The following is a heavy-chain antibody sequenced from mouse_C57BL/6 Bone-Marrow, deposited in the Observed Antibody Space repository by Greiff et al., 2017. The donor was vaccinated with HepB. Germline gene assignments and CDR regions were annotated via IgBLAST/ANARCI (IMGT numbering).Heavy chain of an antibody. CDR1: GFTFSSYG. CDR3: ARTSNYDAMDY. D-gene: IGHD2-5*01. J-gene: IGHJ4*01. Sequence: EVNVVESGGDLVKPGGSLKLSCAASGFTFSSYGMSWVRQTPDKRLEWVATISSGGSYTYYPDSVKGRFTISRDNAKNTLYLQMSSLKSEDTAMYYCARTSNYDAMDYWGQGTSVTVSS. V-gene: IGHV5-6*01. CDR2: ISSGGSYT.